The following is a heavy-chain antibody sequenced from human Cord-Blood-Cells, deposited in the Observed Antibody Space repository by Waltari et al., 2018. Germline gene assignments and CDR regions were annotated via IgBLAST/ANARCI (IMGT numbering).Heavy chain of an antibody. Sequence: QVQLVESGGGVVQPGRSLRLSCAASGFTFSSYGMHWVRQAPGKGLEWVAVLSYDGINQYYADSVKGRFTISRDNSKNTLYLQMNSLRAEDTAVYYCAKDPWGAHDAFDIWGQGTMVTVSS. V-gene: IGHV3-30*18. J-gene: IGHJ3*02. D-gene: IGHD7-27*01. CDR1: GFTFSSYG. CDR3: AKDPWGAHDAFDI. CDR2: LSYDGINQ.